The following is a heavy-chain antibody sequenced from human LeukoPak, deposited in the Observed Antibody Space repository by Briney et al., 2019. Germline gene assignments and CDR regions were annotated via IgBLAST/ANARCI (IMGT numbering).Heavy chain of an antibody. CDR2: IYYSGST. V-gene: IGHV4-39*07. J-gene: IGHJ4*02. D-gene: IGHD3-10*01. CDR3: ARVAYGSGIIFDY. CDR1: GGSISSSSYY. Sequence: SETLSLTCTVSGGSISSSSYYWGWIRQPPGKGLEWIGSIYYSGSTYYNPSLKSRVTISVDKSKNQFSLKLSSVTAADTAVYYCARVAYGSGIIFDYWGQGTLVTVSS.